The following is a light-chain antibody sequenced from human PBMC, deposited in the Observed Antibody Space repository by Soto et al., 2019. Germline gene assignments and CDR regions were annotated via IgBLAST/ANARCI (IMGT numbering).Light chain of an antibody. J-gene: IGLJ1*01. V-gene: IGLV2-14*03. CDR2: GVR. CDR1: PNDIGAYDY. Sequence: QSALTQPTSVSGSPGQSIALSCTGNPNDIGAYDYVFWYQQHPGKAPRLLIHGVRNRRPGISSRFSGSKSGLTASLTISGLQAEDAADYYFSSCTTSRLYVFGPGTKLTV. CDR3: SSCTTSRLYV.